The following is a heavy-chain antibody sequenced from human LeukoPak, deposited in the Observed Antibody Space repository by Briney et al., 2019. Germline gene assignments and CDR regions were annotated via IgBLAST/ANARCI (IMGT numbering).Heavy chain of an antibody. CDR2: INPNSGGT. V-gene: IGHV1-2*02. CDR3: ARGIAAAGTRSYYFDY. CDR1: GYTFTGYY. D-gene: IGHD6-13*01. Sequence: ASVKVSCKASGYTFTGYYMHWVRQAPGQGLEWMGWINPNSGGTNYAQKFQGRVTMTRDTSISTAYMELSRLRSDDTAVYYCARGIAAAGTRSYYFDYWGQGTLVTVSS. J-gene: IGHJ4*02.